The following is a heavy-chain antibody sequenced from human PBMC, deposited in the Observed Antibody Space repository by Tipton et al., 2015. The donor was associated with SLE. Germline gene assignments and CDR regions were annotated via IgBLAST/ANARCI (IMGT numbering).Heavy chain of an antibody. CDR1: GGSITSSNSF. V-gene: IGHV4-39*01. Sequence: TLSLTCTVSGGSITSSNSFWSWIRQPPGKGLEWIGSMYSNGDTYHNPSLNSRVTISVDTSKRQFSLKLSSVAAADTAVYYCARRIIVPAGMDAFDMWGQGTMVSVS. CDR2: MYSNGDT. CDR3: ARRIIVPAGMDAFDM. J-gene: IGHJ3*02. D-gene: IGHD2-2*01.